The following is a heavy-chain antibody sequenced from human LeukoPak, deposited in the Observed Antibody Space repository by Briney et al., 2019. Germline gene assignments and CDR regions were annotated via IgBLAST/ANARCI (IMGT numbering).Heavy chain of an antibody. Sequence: VASVKVSCKASGYTFTSYGISWVRQAPGQGLEWMGWISAYNGNTNYAQKFQGRVTITADESTSTAYMELSSLRSEDTAVYYCARTLGSGSYDGNWFDPWGWFDPWGQGTLVTVSS. V-gene: IGHV1-18*01. CDR3: ARTLGSGSYDGNWFDPWGWFDP. D-gene: IGHD3-10*01. CDR2: ISAYNGNT. CDR1: GYTFTSYG. J-gene: IGHJ5*02.